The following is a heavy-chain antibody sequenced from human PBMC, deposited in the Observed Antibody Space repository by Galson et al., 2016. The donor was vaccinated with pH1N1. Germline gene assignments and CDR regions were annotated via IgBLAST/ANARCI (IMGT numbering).Heavy chain of an antibody. V-gene: IGHV3-30*18. CDR3: AKDSPMIDYYFDY. CDR2: ISFDGTIK. J-gene: IGHJ4*02. D-gene: IGHD3-22*01. CDR1: GFSFSSYA. Sequence: SLRLSCAASGFSFSSYAMHWVRQPPGKGLEWVAMISFDGTIKYSADSVKGRFTISRHNSKKTLYLQMSSLRFEDTAMYFCAKDSPMIDYYFDYWGQGTLVTVSS.